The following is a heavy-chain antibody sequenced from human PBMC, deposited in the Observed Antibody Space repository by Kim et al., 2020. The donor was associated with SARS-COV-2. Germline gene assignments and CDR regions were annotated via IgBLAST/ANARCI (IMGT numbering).Heavy chain of an antibody. CDR1: GGTFSSYA. Sequence: SVKVSCKASGGTFSSYAISWVRQAPGQGLEWMGRIIPILGIANYAQKFQGRVTITADKSTSTAYMELSSLRSEDTAVYYCATLMTTVPQVAFDIWGQGTMVTVSS. CDR2: IIPILGIA. CDR3: ATLMTTVPQVAFDI. J-gene: IGHJ3*02. D-gene: IGHD4-17*01. V-gene: IGHV1-69*04.